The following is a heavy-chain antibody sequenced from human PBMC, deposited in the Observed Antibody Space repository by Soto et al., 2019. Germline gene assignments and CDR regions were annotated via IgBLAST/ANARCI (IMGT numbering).Heavy chain of an antibody. CDR2: INHSGST. V-gene: IGHV4-34*01. Sequence: SETLSLTCAVYGGSFSGYYWSWIRQPPGKGLEWIGEINHSGSTNYNPSLKSRVTISVDTSKNQFSLKLSSVTAADTAVYYCARLGLRFLEWLPYYGMDVWGQGTTVTV. CDR3: ARLGLRFLEWLPYYGMDV. CDR1: GGSFSGYY. J-gene: IGHJ6*02. D-gene: IGHD3-3*01.